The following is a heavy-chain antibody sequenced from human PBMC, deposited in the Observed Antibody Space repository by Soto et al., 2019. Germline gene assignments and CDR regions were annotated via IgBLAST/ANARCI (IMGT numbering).Heavy chain of an antibody. V-gene: IGHV3-48*02. CDR2: ISSSSGTI. J-gene: IGHJ4*02. D-gene: IGHD1-1*01. CDR1: GFPFNTYG. Sequence: GGSLRLSCVASGFPFNTYGMNWVRQAPGKGLEWVSYISSSSGTISHADSVKGRLTISRDNAKNSLYLHMNSLRDEDTALYYCTRDLGIRGTITPDYWGQGTLVTVSS. CDR3: TRDLGIRGTITPDY.